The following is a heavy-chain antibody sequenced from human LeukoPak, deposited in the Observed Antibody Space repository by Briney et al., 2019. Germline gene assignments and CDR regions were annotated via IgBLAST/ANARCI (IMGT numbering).Heavy chain of an antibody. V-gene: IGHV3-11*04. CDR3: ARVTASDAFDI. CDR2: ISSSGGTI. J-gene: IGHJ3*02. Sequence: GGSLRPSCAASGFTFSDYYMTWIRQAPGQGPEWISYISSSGGTIFYADSVKGRFTISRDNAKNSVYLQMNSLRAEDTAVYYCARVTASDAFDIWGQGTMVTVSS. D-gene: IGHD3-16*01. CDR1: GFTFSDYY.